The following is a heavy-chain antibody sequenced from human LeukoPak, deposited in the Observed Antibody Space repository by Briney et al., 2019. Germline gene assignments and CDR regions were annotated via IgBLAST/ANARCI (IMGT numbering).Heavy chain of an antibody. CDR2: IYSGGST. V-gene: IGHV3-53*01. CDR1: GFTVSSNY. CDR3: ARAAGNSVFYFPFDY. Sequence: PGGSLRLSCAASGFTVSSNYMSWVRQAPGKGLEWVSVIYSGGSTYYADSVKGRFTISRDNSKNTLYLQMNSLRAEDTAAYYCARAAGNSVFYFPFDYWGQGTLVTVSS. J-gene: IGHJ4*02. D-gene: IGHD4-23*01.